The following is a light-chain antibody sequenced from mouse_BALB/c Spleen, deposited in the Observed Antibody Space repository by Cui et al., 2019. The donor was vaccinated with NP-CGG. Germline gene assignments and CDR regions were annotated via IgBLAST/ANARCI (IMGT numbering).Light chain of an antibody. CDR1: TGAVTTSNY. J-gene: IGLJ1*01. CDR2: GTN. V-gene: IGLV1*01. Sequence: QAFGTQESALTTSPGETVTLTCRSSTGAVTTSNYANWVQEKPDHLFTGLIGGTNNRVPGVPARFSGSLIGDKAALTITGAQTEDEAIYFCALWYSNHWVFGGGTKLTVL. CDR3: ALWYSNHWV.